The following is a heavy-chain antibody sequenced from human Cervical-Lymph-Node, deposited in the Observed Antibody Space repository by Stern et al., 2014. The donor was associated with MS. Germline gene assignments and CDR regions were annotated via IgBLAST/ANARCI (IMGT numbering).Heavy chain of an antibody. V-gene: IGHV3-33*01. Sequence: VQLVESGGGVVQPGRSLRLSCAASGFTFSSYGMHWVRQAPGKGLEWVAVIWSDGSNKYYADSVKGRFTISRDNSKNTLYLQMNSLRAEDTAVYYCARVLGEQWLGNAYYYYYGMDVWGQGTTVTVSS. CDR3: ARVLGEQWLGNAYYYYYGMDV. J-gene: IGHJ6*02. CDR2: IWSDGSNK. D-gene: IGHD6-19*01. CDR1: GFTFSSYG.